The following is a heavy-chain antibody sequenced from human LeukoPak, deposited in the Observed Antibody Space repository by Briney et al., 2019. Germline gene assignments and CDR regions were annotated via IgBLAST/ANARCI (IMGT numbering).Heavy chain of an antibody. CDR1: GYTFTCPY. CDR3: ARVRGYCSSTSCYSTAAAEN. CDR2: INPNSGAT. V-gene: IGHV1-2*02. Sequence: GASLKVSCKASGYTFTCPYIHWMRQAPGQGLEWMGLINPNSGATKYAQKFQGRVTVTRDTSTSTAYMELRSLRSDDTAVYYCARVRGYCSSTSCYSTAAAENWGQGTLVTVSS. J-gene: IGHJ4*02. D-gene: IGHD2-2*01.